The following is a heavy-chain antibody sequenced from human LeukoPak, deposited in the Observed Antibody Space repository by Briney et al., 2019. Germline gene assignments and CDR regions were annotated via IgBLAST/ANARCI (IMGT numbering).Heavy chain of an antibody. CDR2: IYYSGST. J-gene: IGHJ3*02. CDR1: GGSISSYY. Sequence: SETLSLTCTVSGGSISSYYWSWIRQPPGKGLEWIGYIYYSGSTNYNPSLKSRVTISVDTSKNQFSLKLSSVTAADTAVYYCARDPLTAGEPNDAFDIWGQGTMVTVS. CDR3: ARDPLTAGEPNDAFDI. D-gene: IGHD6-25*01. V-gene: IGHV4-59*01.